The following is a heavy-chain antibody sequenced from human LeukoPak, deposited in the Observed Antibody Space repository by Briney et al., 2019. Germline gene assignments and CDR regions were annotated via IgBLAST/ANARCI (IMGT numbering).Heavy chain of an antibody. CDR3: ARVIVVIPGTNVWFDP. CDR1: GYTFTSSD. J-gene: IGHJ5*02. D-gene: IGHD2-2*01. V-gene: IGHV1-8*03. Sequence: GASVTVSCKTSGYTFTSSDINWVRQAPGQGLEWMGWINPNSGNTGYAQKFQGRVTITRNTSIGTAYMELSSLSSEDTAVYYCARVIVVIPGTNVWFDPWGQGTLVTVSS. CDR2: INPNSGNT.